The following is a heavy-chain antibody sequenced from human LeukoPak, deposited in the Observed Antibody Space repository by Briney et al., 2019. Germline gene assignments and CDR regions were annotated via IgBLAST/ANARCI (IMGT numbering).Heavy chain of an antibody. D-gene: IGHD6-13*01. CDR2: ISSNGGST. CDR1: GFTFSSYA. Sequence: GGSLRLSCAASGFTFSSYAMHWVRQAPGKGLEYVSAISSNGGSTYYANSVKGRFTISRDNSKNTLYLQMGSLRAEDMAVYYCARRIAAAGLGAFDIWGQGTMVTVSS. CDR3: ARRIAAAGLGAFDI. J-gene: IGHJ3*02. V-gene: IGHV3-64*01.